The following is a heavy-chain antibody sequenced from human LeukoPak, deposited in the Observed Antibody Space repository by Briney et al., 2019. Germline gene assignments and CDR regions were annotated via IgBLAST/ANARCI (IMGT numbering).Heavy chain of an antibody. J-gene: IGHJ4*02. CDR1: GGSISSNDYY. CDR2: IYYSGST. V-gene: IGHV4-39*01. Sequence: PSQTLSLTCTVSGGSISSNDYYWGWIRQPAGKGLEWIGSIYYSGSTYYNPSLKSRVTISVDTSKNQFSLKLSSVTAADTAVYYCARHGRVGTIDTFDYWGQGTLVTVSS. CDR3: ARHGRVGTIDTFDY. D-gene: IGHD1-26*01.